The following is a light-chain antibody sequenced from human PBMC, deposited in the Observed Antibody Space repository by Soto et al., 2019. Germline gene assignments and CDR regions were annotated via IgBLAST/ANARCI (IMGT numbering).Light chain of an antibody. Sequence: EIVMTQSPATLSMSPGARATLSCRATQNVNSNLAWYQHRPGQAPRLLIYGASIMPTVIPATFSGSGSGTEFTLTIASLQPDDFATDYCQQYDSYSYTFGQGTKLEIK. CDR3: QQYDSYSYT. J-gene: IGKJ2*01. V-gene: IGKV3-15*01. CDR1: QNVNSN. CDR2: GAS.